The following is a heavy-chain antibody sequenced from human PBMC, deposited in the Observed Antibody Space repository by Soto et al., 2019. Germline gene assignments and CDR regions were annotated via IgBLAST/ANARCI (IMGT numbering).Heavy chain of an antibody. Sequence: ASVKVSCKASGYTFTSYYMHWVRQAPGQGLEWMGIINPSGGSTSYAQKFQGRVTMTRDTSTSTVYMELSSLRSEDTAVYYCARDGIGYGDYVGLDYWGQGTLVTVSS. CDR3: ARDGIGYGDYVGLDY. D-gene: IGHD4-17*01. V-gene: IGHV1-46*03. CDR2: INPSGGST. CDR1: GYTFTSYY. J-gene: IGHJ4*02.